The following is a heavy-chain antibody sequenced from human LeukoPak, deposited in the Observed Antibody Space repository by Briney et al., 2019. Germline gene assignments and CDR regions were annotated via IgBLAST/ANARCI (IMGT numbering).Heavy chain of an antibody. D-gene: IGHD3-10*01. V-gene: IGHV3-13*01. J-gene: IGHJ6*02. Sequence: GGSLRLSCAASGFTFSSYDMHWVRQATGKGLEWVSAIGTAGDTYYPGSVKGRFTISREIAKNSLYLQMNSLRAGDTAVYYCARWSEFPYGMDVWGQGTTVTVSS. CDR3: ARWSEFPYGMDV. CDR1: GFTFSSYD. CDR2: IGTAGDT.